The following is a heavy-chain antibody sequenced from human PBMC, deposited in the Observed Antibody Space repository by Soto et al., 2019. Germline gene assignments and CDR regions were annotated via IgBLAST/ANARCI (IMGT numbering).Heavy chain of an antibody. V-gene: IGHV1-46*01. J-gene: IGHJ6*02. CDR3: ARDLPGYSSSAYYYGMDV. CDR2: INPSGCST. D-gene: IGHD6-13*01. Sequence: QVQLVQSGAEVKKPGASVKVSCKASGYTFTSYYMHWVRQAPGQGLELMGIINPSGCSTSYAQKFQGRVTMTRDTSTSTVYTELSSRRSEDTAVYYCARDLPGYSSSAYYYGMDVWGQGTTVTVSS. CDR1: GYTFTSYY.